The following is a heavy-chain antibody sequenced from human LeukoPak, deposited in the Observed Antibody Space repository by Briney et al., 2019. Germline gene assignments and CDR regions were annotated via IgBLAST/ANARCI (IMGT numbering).Heavy chain of an antibody. CDR3: AREATVVTQGDAFDI. CDR1: GYTFTGYY. V-gene: IGHV1-2*02. Sequence: ASVKVSCKASGYTFTGYYMHWVRQAPGQGLEWMGWINPNSGGTNYAQKFQGRVTMTRDTSISTAYMELSRLRSVDTTVYYCAREATVVTQGDAFDIWGQGTMVTVSS. J-gene: IGHJ3*02. CDR2: INPNSGGT. D-gene: IGHD4-23*01.